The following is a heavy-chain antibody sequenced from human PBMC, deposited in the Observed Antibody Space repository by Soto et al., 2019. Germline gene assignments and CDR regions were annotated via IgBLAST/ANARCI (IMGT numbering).Heavy chain of an antibody. Sequence: PGGSLRLSCAASGFTFSSYAMVWVRQAPGKGLEWVSTITANSGSTAYGNSVKGRFTISRDNSNSTLYLQMNSLRVEVTAAYFCAKAPEWPNRYFDYWGQGTLVTVSS. J-gene: IGHJ4*02. D-gene: IGHD3-3*01. CDR3: AKAPEWPNRYFDY. CDR2: ITANSGST. V-gene: IGHV3-23*01. CDR1: GFTFSSYA.